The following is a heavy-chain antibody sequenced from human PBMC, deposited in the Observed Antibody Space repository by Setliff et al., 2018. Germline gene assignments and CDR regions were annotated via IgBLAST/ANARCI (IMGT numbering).Heavy chain of an antibody. Sequence: ASVKVSCKASGNRFTDYNLHWVRQAPGQGLEWMGWINPDSGDTHSAQKFQGRVTMTRDTSINTAYMELGSLTCDDTAVYYCARATRDSDGWYYEYRWFDPWGQGTLVTVSS. J-gene: IGHJ5*02. V-gene: IGHV1-2*02. CDR3: ARATRDSDGWYYEYRWFDP. CDR2: INPDSGDT. D-gene: IGHD6-19*01. CDR1: GNRFTDYN.